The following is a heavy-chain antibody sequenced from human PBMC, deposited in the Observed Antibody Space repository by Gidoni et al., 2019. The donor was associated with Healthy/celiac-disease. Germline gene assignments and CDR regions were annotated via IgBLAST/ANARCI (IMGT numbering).Heavy chain of an antibody. J-gene: IGHJ4*02. V-gene: IGHV2-5*02. D-gene: IGHD3-22*01. CDR2: IYWDDEK. CDR1: GFSLSTRGVG. CDR3: AHSGFYYYGSSTPFYS. Sequence: ITLKEPGHTLVNTTQTLSLTCTFTGFSLSTRGVGVGCIRQPPGQALEWLALIYWDDEKRSSPSLKNRFTIAKDTSKNQVVLTVTNMDPVDTATYYCAHSGFYYYGSSTPFYSWGRGTLVTVSS.